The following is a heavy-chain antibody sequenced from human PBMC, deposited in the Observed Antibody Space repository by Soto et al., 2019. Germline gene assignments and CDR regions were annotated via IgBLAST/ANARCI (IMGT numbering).Heavy chain of an antibody. D-gene: IGHD3-10*01. J-gene: IGHJ6*02. CDR3: ARVGVRGVISGMDV. CDR1: GVSISSGGYY. Sequence: VQLQESGPGLVKPSQTLSLTCSVSGVSISSGGYYLSWIRQRPGRGLEWIGCIYSSGNTDYNPSLRRRGSISLDTSQSQFSLTLRSVTAADTAIYYCARVGVRGVISGMDVWGQGTPVIVSS. V-gene: IGHV4-31*03. CDR2: IYSSGNT.